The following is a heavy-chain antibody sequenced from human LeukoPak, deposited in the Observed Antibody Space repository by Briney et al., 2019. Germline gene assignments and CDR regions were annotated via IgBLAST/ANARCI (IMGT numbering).Heavy chain of an antibody. CDR3: ARFGALLCIIDY. J-gene: IGHJ4*02. CDR1: GYSFTSYG. V-gene: IGHV1-18*01. D-gene: IGHD3-10*01. CDR2: ISAYNRNT. Sequence: ASVKVSCKASGYSFTSYGISWVRQAPGQGLELMGWISAYNRNTNYAQTLQGRVTMTTDTSTRTAYMELRSLRSDDTAVYYCARFGALLCIIDYWGQGTLVTVSS.